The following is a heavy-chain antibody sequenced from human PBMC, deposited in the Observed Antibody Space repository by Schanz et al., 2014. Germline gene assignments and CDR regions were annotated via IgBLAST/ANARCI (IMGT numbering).Heavy chain of an antibody. D-gene: IGHD3-9*01. CDR2: ISAYNDNS. CDR3: PREAADYCDILTEDDY. Sequence: QVQLVQSGAEVKKPGASVKVSCKASGYTFTSYGISWVRQAPGQGLEWMGWISAYNDNSKNPQKLQGRVTMTTDTTACTAYRELRTHRSDVTSVYNCPREAADYCDILTEDDYWGQGTLVTVSS. CDR1: GYTFTSYG. J-gene: IGHJ4*02. V-gene: IGHV1-18*01.